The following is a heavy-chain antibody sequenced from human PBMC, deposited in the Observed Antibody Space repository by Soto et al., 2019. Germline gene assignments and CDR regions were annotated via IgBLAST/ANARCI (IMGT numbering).Heavy chain of an antibody. D-gene: IGHD3-3*01. CDR3: ARDFRVRTLGVVAGPGWFDT. V-gene: IGHV4-31*03. J-gene: IGHJ5*02. Sequence: PWETLSITCTVSGGSISSGGDYWNCIRHGPGKGREWIGYIYYSGGTYYNPSLESRLTISVDTSQNQFSLKLSSVSAADTAVYYCARDFRVRTLGVVAGPGWFDTWGQGTLVTVSS. CDR2: IYYSGGT. CDR1: GGSISSGGDY.